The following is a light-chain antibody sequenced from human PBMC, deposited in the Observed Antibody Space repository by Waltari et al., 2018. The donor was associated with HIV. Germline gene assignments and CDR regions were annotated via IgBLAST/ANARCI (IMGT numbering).Light chain of an antibody. J-gene: IGKJ1*01. Sequence: EIVMTQSPATLSASPGERATLSCRASQSVSSTSLAWYQQKPGQSPRLLIYSASTRANGIPDRFSGSGSGTDFSLTISRLEPEDFAVYYCQRYGRSRTFGQGTKVEIK. V-gene: IGKV3-20*01. CDR3: QRYGRSRT. CDR2: SAS. CDR1: QSVSSTS.